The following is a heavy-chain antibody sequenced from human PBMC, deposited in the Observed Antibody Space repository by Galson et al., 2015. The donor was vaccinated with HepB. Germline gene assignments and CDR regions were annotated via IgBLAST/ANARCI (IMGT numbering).Heavy chain of an antibody. CDR1: GGTFSSYA. D-gene: IGHD5-24*01. J-gene: IGHJ4*02. V-gene: IGHV1-69*13. Sequence: QSGAEVKKPGASVKVSCKASGGTFSSYAISWVRQAPGQGLEWMGGIIPIFGTANYAQKFQGRVTITADESTSTAYMELSSLRSEDTAVYYCARVATGEEDGYNREYDYWGRGTLVTVSS. CDR3: ARVATGEEDGYNREYDY. CDR2: IIPIFGTA.